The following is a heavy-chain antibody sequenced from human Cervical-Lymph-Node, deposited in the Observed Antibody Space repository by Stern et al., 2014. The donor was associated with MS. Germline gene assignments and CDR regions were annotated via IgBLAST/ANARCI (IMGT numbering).Heavy chain of an antibody. CDR1: GGTFSSYA. CDR3: ARDMIYGDYVGWFDP. Sequence: QVQLVQSGAEVKKPGSSVKVSCKASGGTFSSYAISWVRQAPGQGLEWMGGSIPIFGTANYAQKFQGRVTITADESTSTAYMELSSLRSEDTAVYYCARDMIYGDYVGWFDPWGQGTLVTVSS. J-gene: IGHJ5*02. D-gene: IGHD4-17*01. CDR2: SIPIFGTA. V-gene: IGHV1-69*01.